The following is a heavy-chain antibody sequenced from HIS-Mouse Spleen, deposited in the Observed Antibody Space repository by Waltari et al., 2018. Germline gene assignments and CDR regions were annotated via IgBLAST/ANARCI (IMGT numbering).Heavy chain of an antibody. V-gene: IGHV4-34*01. CDR2: INHSGST. J-gene: IGHJ2*01. D-gene: IGHD7-27*01. Sequence: QAQLQQWGAGPLTPSETLSLTCAVYGRSFSGSYWSSLRQPPGKGLEWIGEINHSGSTNYNPSLKSRVTISVDTSKNQFSLKLSSVTAADTAVYYCARVRTGDPSYWYFDLWGRGTLVTVSS. CDR1: GRSFSGSY. CDR3: ARVRTGDPSYWYFDL.